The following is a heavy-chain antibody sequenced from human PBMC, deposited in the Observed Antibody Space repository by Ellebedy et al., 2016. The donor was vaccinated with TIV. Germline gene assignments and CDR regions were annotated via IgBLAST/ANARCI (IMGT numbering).Heavy chain of an antibody. CDR3: ATDGSYGDFRSPAHAFVI. J-gene: IGHJ3*02. CDR1: GFSFSTYA. D-gene: IGHD3-16*01. Sequence: GGSLRLSCAASGFSFSTYAMHWVRQAPGKGLQWVASIYQDGSMQYYVGSVQGRFTISRDNARNSLNLQMNSVRAEDAAVYYCATDGSYGDFRSPAHAFVIWGQGTMVTVSS. V-gene: IGHV3-7*01. CDR2: IYQDGSMQ.